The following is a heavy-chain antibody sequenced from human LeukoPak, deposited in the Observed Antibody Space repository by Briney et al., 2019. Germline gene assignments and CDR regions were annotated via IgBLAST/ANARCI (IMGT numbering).Heavy chain of an antibody. CDR2: IKQDGSEK. J-gene: IGHJ5*02. D-gene: IGHD3-10*01. V-gene: IGHV3-7*01. CDR1: GFTFTTYW. Sequence: GGSLRLSCAASGFTFTTYWMGWVRQAPGKGLEWVANIKQDGSEKYYGDSVKGRFTISRDNAKNSLSLQMNSLRAEDTAVYYCARPLTYYYGSETYFWFDPWGQGTLVTVSS. CDR3: ARPLTYYYGSETYFWFDP.